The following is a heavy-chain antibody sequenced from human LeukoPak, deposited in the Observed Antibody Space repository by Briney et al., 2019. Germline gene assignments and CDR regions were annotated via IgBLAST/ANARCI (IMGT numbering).Heavy chain of an antibody. CDR1: GYTFTGYY. J-gene: IGHJ5*02. V-gene: IGHV1-2*02. CDR3: ARGRDDYDAFYWFDP. CDR2: INPNSGGT. D-gene: IGHD4-17*01. Sequence: ASVKVSCKASGYTFTGYYMHWVRQAPGQGLEWMGWINPNSGGTNYAQKFQGRVTMTRDTSISTAYMELSRLRSDDTAVYYCARGRDDYDAFYWFDPWGQGTLVTVSS.